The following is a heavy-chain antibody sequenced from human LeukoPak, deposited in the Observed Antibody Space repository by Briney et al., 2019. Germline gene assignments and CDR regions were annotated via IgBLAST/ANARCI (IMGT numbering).Heavy chain of an antibody. D-gene: IGHD3-10*01. Sequence: GASLRISCKGSGYSFTSYWISWVRQMPGKGLEWMARIDPSDSYTNYSPSFQGHVTISADKSISTAYLQWGSLKASDTAMYYCARQGLWFGGLLPFDYWGQGTLVTVSS. CDR1: GYSFTSYW. V-gene: IGHV5-10-1*01. J-gene: IGHJ4*02. CDR2: IDPSDSYT. CDR3: ARQGLWFGGLLPFDY.